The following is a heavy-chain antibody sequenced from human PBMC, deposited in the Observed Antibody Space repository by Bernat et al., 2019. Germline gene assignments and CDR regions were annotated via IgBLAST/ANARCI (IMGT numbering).Heavy chain of an antibody. J-gene: IGHJ5*02. CDR3: ARESSDVDTAMAPLLDSMGFDP. CDR2: IWYDGSNK. CDR1: GFTFSSYG. D-gene: IGHD5-18*01. V-gene: IGHV3-33*01. Sequence: QVQLVESGGGVVQPGRSLRLSCAASGFTFSSYGMHWVRQAPGKGLEWVAVIWYDGSNKYHADSVKGRFTISRDNSKNTLYLQMNSLRAEDTAVYYCARESSDVDTAMAPLLDSMGFDPWGQGTLVTVSS.